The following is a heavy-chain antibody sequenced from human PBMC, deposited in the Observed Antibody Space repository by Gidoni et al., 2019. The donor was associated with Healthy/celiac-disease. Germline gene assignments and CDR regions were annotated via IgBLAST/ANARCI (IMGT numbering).Heavy chain of an antibody. Sequence: QVQLQQWGAGLLKPSETLSLTCAVYGGSFSGYYWIWIRQPPGKGLEWIGEINHSGRTNYNPSLKSRVTISVDTSKNQFSLKLSSVTAADTAVYYCARRFLYGSGSYYHYYYYYMDVWGKGTTVTVSS. CDR3: ARRFLYGSGSYYHYYYYYMDV. V-gene: IGHV4-34*01. CDR1: GGSFSGYY. J-gene: IGHJ6*03. D-gene: IGHD3-10*01. CDR2: INHSGRT.